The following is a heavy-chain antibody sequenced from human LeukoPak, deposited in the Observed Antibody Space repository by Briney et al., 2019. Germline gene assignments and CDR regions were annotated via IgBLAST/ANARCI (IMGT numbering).Heavy chain of an antibody. CDR1: GFTFSSYA. V-gene: IGHV3-23*01. D-gene: IGHD3-22*01. J-gene: IGHJ4*02. Sequence: GGSLRLSCAASGFTFSSYAMSWVRQAPGKGLEWVSAISGSGGSTYYADSVKGRFTISRDNSKNTLYLQMNSLRAEDTAVYYCARLGGDSKGFDYWGQGTLVTVSS. CDR2: ISGSGGST. CDR3: ARLGGDSKGFDY.